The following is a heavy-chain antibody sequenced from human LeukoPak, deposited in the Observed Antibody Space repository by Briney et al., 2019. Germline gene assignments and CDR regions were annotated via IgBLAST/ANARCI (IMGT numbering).Heavy chain of an antibody. Sequence: PGGSLRLSCAASGFTFSSYGMHWVRQAPGKGLEWVAVISYDGSNKYYADSVKGRFTISRDNSKNTLYLQMNSLRAEDTAVYYCAVRPWFGESKYGMDVWAKGPRSPSP. CDR1: GFTFSSYG. J-gene: IGHJ6*02. CDR3: AVRPWFGESKYGMDV. D-gene: IGHD3-10*01. V-gene: IGHV3-30*03. CDR2: ISYDGSNK.